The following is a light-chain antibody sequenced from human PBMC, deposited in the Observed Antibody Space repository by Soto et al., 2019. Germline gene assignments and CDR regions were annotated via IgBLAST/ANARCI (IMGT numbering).Light chain of an antibody. J-gene: IGKJ4*01. CDR2: WAS. Sequence: DIMMTQSPDSLAVSLGERATINCKSSQTVFYSSRNRDYLAWYQQKPGHSPKLLIHWASTRESGVPDRFSGSGSGTDFTLTINNFQAEDVAVYYCQQYFRTPITFGGGTKVEIK. CDR1: QTVFYSSRNRDY. CDR3: QQYFRTPIT. V-gene: IGKV4-1*01.